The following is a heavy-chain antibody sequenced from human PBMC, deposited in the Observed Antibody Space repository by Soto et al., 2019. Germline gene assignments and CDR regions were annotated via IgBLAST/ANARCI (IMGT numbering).Heavy chain of an antibody. D-gene: IGHD6-13*01. J-gene: IGHJ4*02. CDR1: GYTFTSYG. Sequence: GASVKASCKASGYTFTSYGMHWVRQAPGQRLEWMGWINAGNGNTKYSQKFTGRVNNTRDTSASTAYMELRTLRSEDTAVYYCARGDSSSRYSVDYWVQATLLTVST. CDR2: INAGNGNT. V-gene: IGHV1-3*01. CDR3: ARGDSSSRYSVDY.